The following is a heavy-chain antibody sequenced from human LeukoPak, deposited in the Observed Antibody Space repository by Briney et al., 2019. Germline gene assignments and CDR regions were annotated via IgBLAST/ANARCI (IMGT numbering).Heavy chain of an antibody. D-gene: IGHD2-15*01. J-gene: IGHJ6*03. CDR2: IRYDGSNE. CDR3: AKVMPPGRIRFYSYYMDV. CDR1: GFSFSGYG. Sequence: PGGSLRLSCAASGFSFSGYGMHWVRQAPGKGLEWVAFIRYDGSNEYYADSVKGRFTISRDKSKKTLSLQMNGLRVEDTAVYYCAKVMPPGRIRFYSYYMDVWGKGTTVTVS. V-gene: IGHV3-30*02.